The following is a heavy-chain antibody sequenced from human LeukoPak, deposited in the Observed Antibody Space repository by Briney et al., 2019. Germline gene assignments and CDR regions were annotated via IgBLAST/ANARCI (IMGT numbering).Heavy chain of an antibody. J-gene: IGHJ4*02. CDR2: IYTSGST. V-gene: IGHV4-4*07. D-gene: IGHD6-19*01. CDR3: ASRTGDSSTFYY. CDR1: GDSISSYY. Sequence: SETLSLTCTVSGDSISSYYWSWIRQPAGKGLEWIGRIYTSGSTNYNPSLKSRVTISVDTSKNQFSLKLSSVSAADTAVYFCASRTGDSSTFYYWGQGTLVTVSS.